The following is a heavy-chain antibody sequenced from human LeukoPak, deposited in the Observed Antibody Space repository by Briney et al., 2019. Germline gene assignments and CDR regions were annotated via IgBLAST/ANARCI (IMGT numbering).Heavy chain of an antibody. CDR1: GYTFTNYG. D-gene: IGHD3-10*01. J-gene: IGHJ4*02. CDR2: INTITGNP. V-gene: IGHV7-4-1*02. Sequence: ASVKVSCKASGYTFTNYGVNWVRQAPGQGLEWMGWINTITGNPTYARGLPGRFVFSLDASVSTSYLQISSLKAEDTAVYFCARPGVTGGPASDYWGQGTLVTVSS. CDR3: ARPGVTGGPASDY.